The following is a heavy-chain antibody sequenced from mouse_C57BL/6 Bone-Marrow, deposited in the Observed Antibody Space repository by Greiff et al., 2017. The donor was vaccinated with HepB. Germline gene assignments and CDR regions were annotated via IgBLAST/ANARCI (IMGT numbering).Heavy chain of an antibody. Sequence: EVMLVESGGGLVKPGGSLKLSCAASGFTFSSYAMSWVRQTPEKRLEWVATISDGGSYTYYPDNVKGRFTISRDNAKNNLYLQMSHLKSEDTAMYYCARDRAVASWGQGTLVTVSA. V-gene: IGHV5-4*01. J-gene: IGHJ3*01. CDR3: ARDRAVAS. D-gene: IGHD6-1*01. CDR1: GFTFSSYA. CDR2: ISDGGSYT.